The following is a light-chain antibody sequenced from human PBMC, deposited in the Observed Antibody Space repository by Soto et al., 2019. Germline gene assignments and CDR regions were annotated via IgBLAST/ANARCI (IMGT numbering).Light chain of an antibody. J-gene: IGKJ5*01. CDR3: QQYNDWPPAIT. CDR1: RDVSNN. CDR2: GAS. Sequence: EIGMTQSPATLSVSPGERATLSCRASRDVSNNLAWYQQKPGRAPRLLIYGASNRANGIPARFSGSGSGTEFILTISSLQSEDFAVYYCQQYNDWPPAITFGQGTRLEIK. V-gene: IGKV3-15*01.